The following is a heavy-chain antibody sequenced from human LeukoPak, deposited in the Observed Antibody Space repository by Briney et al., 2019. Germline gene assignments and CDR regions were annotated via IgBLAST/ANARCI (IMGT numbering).Heavy chain of an antibody. J-gene: IGHJ4*02. V-gene: IGHV3-33*01. CDR1: GFTFSSYG. CDR2: IWYDGSNK. CDR3: ARVMNSGYADY. D-gene: IGHD5-12*01. Sequence: PGGSLRLSCAASGFTFSSYGMHWVRQAPGKGLEWVAVIWYDGSNKYYADSVKGRFTISRDNYKNTLYLQMNSLRAEDTAVYYCARVMNSGYADYWGQGTLVTVSS.